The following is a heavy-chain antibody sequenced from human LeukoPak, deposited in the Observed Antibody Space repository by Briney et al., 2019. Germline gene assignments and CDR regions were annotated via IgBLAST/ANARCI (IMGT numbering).Heavy chain of an antibody. Sequence: GGSLRLSCAASGFTFSSYGMHWVRQAPGKGLEWVAVIWYDGSNKYYADSVKGRFTISRDNSKNTLYLQMNSLRAEDTAVYYCARGGGSSSWYYFDYWGQGTLVTGSS. CDR3: ARGGGSSSWYYFDY. D-gene: IGHD6-13*01. V-gene: IGHV3-33*01. J-gene: IGHJ4*02. CDR2: IWYDGSNK. CDR1: GFTFSSYG.